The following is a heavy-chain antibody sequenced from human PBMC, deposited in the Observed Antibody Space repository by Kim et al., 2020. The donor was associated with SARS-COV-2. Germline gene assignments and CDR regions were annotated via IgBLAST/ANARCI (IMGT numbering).Heavy chain of an antibody. CDR1: GGSLSSSSYY. CDR3: ARHQRDSSDWYV. D-gene: IGHD6-19*01. V-gene: IGHV4-39*01. J-gene: IGHJ2*01. CDR2: AYYIGNT. Sequence: SETLSLTCTVSGGSLSSSSYYWGWIRQPPGKGLEWIGTAYYIGNTYYNPSLKSRVTISVDTSKNQFSLKLGSVTAADTAVYYCARHQRDSSDWYV.